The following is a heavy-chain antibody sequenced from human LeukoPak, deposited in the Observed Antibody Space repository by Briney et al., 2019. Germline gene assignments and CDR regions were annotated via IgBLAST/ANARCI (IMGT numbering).Heavy chain of an antibody. J-gene: IGHJ5*02. D-gene: IGHD3-3*01. Sequence: SETLSLTCAVYGGSFSGYYWSWIRQPPGKGLEWIGEINHSASTNYNPSLKSRVTISVDTSKNQFSLKLSSVTAADTAVYYCARPQTYYDFWSGSTRWFDPWGQGTLVTVSS. CDR3: ARPQTYYDFWSGSTRWFDP. CDR2: INHSAST. CDR1: GGSFSGYY. V-gene: IGHV4-34*01.